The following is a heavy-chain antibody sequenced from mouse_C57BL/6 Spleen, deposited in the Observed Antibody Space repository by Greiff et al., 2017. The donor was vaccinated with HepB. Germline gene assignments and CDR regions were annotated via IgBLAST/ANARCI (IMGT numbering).Heavy chain of an antibody. CDR1: GFTFTDYY. D-gene: IGHD4-1*01. Sequence: EVKVVESGGGLVQPGGSLSLSCAASGFTFTDYYMSWVRQPPGKALEWLGFIRNKANGYTTEYSASVKGRFTISRANSQSILYLQMNALRAEDSATYYCARSLTGTYAMDYWGQGTSVTVSS. CDR2: IRNKANGYTT. V-gene: IGHV7-3*01. CDR3: ARSLTGTYAMDY. J-gene: IGHJ4*01.